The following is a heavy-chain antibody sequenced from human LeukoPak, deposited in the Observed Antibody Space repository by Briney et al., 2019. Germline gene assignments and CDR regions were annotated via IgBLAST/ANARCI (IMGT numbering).Heavy chain of an antibody. Sequence: ASVKVSCKASGGTFSSYAISWVRQAPGHGLEWMGGIIPIFGTANYAQKFQGRVTITADESTSTAYMELSSLRSEDTAVYYCAVGSDYYDSSGYRWFDPWGQGTLVTVSS. J-gene: IGHJ5*02. V-gene: IGHV1-69*13. CDR2: IIPIFGTA. CDR3: AVGSDYYDSSGYRWFDP. CDR1: GGTFSSYA. D-gene: IGHD3-22*01.